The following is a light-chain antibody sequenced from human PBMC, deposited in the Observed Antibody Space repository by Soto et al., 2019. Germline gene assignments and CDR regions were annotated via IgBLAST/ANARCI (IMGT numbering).Light chain of an antibody. CDR1: LSVSVY. CDR3: HQRQYWPPIT. V-gene: IGKV3-11*01. CDR2: DAS. Sequence: VVLTQSPATLSLSPGERATLSCRTSLSVSVYLDWYQQKPGQAPRLLISDASNRATGIPARFSGSGSGTDFTLTISSLEPEDFAVYYCHQRQYWPPITFGRRTRLEIK. J-gene: IGKJ5*01.